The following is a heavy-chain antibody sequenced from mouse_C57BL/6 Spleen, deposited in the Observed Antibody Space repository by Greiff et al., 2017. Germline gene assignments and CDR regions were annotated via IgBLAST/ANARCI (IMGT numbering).Heavy chain of an antibody. CDR2: INPNNGGT. J-gene: IGHJ2*01. D-gene: IGHD2-4*01. CDR3: ARRGEPIYYDYDEGFDY. CDR1: GYTFTDYY. V-gene: IGHV1-26*01. Sequence: EVQLQQSGPELVKPGASVKISCKASGYTFTDYYMNWVKQSHGKSLEWIGDINPNNGGTSYNQKFKGKATLTVDKSSSTAYMELRSLTSEDSAVYYCARRGEPIYYDYDEGFDYWGQGTTLTVSS.